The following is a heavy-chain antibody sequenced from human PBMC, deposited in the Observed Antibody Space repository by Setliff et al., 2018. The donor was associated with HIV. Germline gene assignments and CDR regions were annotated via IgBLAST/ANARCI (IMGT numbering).Heavy chain of an antibody. CDR1: GGSINTYY. V-gene: IGHV4-4*09. J-gene: IGHJ4*02. D-gene: IGHD3-3*01. Sequence: PSETLSLTCTVSGGSINTYYWSWIRQPPGKGLEWIGYIYTSGSANYNPSLKTRVTISIDTSKKQVSLKLSSVTAADTAVYYCAGHANYDFWSGYWGYYFYYWGQGTLVTVSS. CDR3: AGHANYDFWSGYWGYYFYY. CDR2: IYTSGSA.